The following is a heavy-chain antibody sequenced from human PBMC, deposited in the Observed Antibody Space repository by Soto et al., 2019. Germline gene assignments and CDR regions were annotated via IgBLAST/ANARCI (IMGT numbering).Heavy chain of an antibody. CDR2: ITSDGSGA. Sequence: GGSLRLSCAASGLTLRNYWMHWVRQAPGKGLVWVSRITSDGSGANYADFVKGRFTISRDNAKNTLCLQMDSLRAEDTAVYYCAAVYKTWFDPWGQGTLVTVSS. D-gene: IGHD1-1*01. V-gene: IGHV3-74*01. CDR3: AAVYKTWFDP. CDR1: GLTLRNYW. J-gene: IGHJ5*02.